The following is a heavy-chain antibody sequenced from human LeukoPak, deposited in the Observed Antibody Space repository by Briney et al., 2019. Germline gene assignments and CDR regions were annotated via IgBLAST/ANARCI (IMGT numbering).Heavy chain of an antibody. CDR2: IKSKGNGGTA. J-gene: IGHJ5*02. V-gene: IGHV3-15*01. CDR1: GFTFSDFA. D-gene: IGHD3-22*01. CDR3: TWHYYDRLDP. Sequence: PGGSLRLSCAASGFTFSDFAMSWVRQAPGKGLEWVGRIKSKGNGGTADYAAPVKGRFTISRDDSKNTLYLQMNSLKSEDTAVYYCTWHYYDRLDPWGQGTLVTVSS.